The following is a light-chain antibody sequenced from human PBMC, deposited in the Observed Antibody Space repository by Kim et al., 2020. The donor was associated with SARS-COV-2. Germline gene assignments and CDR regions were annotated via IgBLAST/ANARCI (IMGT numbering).Light chain of an antibody. CDR1: NSNIGLYS. J-gene: IGLJ3*02. CDR2: TNN. V-gene: IGLV1-44*01. Sequence: QSVLTQPPSASGAPGQSITISCSGSNSNIGLYSGNWYQQLPGTAPRLLIYTNNQRPSGVPDRFSVSKSGTSASLAISGLQSEDEADYYCAAWDDSLNGLVFGGGTKVTVL. CDR3: AAWDDSLNGLV.